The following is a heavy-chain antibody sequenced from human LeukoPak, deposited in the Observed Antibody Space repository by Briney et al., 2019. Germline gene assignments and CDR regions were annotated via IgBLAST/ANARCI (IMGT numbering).Heavy chain of an antibody. J-gene: IGHJ4*02. CDR1: GFTFSDYY. CDR3: ARESFAARWD. D-gene: IGHD6-6*01. V-gene: IGHV3-7*01. CDR2: IKQDGSEK. Sequence: PGGSLRLSCAASGFTFSDYYMSWIRQAPGKGLEWVANIKQDGSEKYYVDSVKGRFTISRDNAKNSLYLQMNSLTAEDTAVYYCARESFAARWDWGQGTLVTVSS.